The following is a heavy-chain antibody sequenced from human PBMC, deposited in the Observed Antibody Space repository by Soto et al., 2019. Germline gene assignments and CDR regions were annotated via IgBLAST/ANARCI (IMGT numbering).Heavy chain of an antibody. CDR2: ISWNSGSI. CDR1: GFTFDDYA. D-gene: IGHD1-1*01. V-gene: IGHV3-9*01. Sequence: GGSLRLSCAASGFTFDDYAMHWVRQAPGKGLEWVSGISWNSGSIGYADSVKGRFTISRDNAKNSLYLQMNSLRAEDTALYYCAKATTGAATPYYYYMDVWGKGTTVTVSS. J-gene: IGHJ6*03. CDR3: AKATTGAATPYYYYMDV.